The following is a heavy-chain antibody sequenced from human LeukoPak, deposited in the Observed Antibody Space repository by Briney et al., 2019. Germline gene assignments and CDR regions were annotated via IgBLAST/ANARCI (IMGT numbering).Heavy chain of an antibody. V-gene: IGHV4-39*07. D-gene: IGHD6-19*01. CDR3: ARGSYPGWYNGEFDY. CDR2: IYYTGST. CDR1: GGSISSSSYY. Sequence: PSETLSLTCTVSGGSISSSSYYWGWIRQPPRKGLEWIGSIYYTGSTYHNPSLKSLVTISVDTSKSQFSLKLSSVTAADTAVYYCARGSYPGWYNGEFDYWGQGALVIVSS. J-gene: IGHJ4*02.